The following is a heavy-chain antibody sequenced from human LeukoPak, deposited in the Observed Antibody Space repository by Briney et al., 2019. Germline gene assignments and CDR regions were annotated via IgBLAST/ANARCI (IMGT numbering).Heavy chain of an antibody. Sequence: SVKVSCKASGYTFTGYYMHWVRQAPGQGLEWMGGIIPIFGTANYAQKFQGRVTITADKSTSTAYMELSSLRSEDTAVYYCAREYYYDSSGTFDYWGQGTLVTVSS. CDR1: GYTFTGYY. J-gene: IGHJ4*02. D-gene: IGHD3-22*01. CDR2: IIPIFGTA. V-gene: IGHV1-69*06. CDR3: AREYYYDSSGTFDY.